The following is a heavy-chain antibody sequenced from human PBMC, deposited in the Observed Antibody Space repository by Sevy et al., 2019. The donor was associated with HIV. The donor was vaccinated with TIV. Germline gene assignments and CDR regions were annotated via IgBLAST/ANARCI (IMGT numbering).Heavy chain of an antibody. CDR3: ARRRYSSGWENFDY. D-gene: IGHD6-19*01. V-gene: IGHV3-30-3*01. CDR2: ISYDGSNK. Sequence: GGSLRLSCAASGFTFGSYAMPWVRQAQGKGLEWVAVISYDGSNKYYADSVKGRFTISRDNSKNTLYLQMNSLRAEDTAVYYCARRRYSSGWENFDYWGQGTLVTVSS. J-gene: IGHJ4*02. CDR1: GFTFGSYA.